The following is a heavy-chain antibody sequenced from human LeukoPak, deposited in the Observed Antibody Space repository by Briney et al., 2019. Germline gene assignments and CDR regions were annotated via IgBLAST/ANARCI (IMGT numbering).Heavy chain of an antibody. CDR3: AKDTGPYYDFWSGYYLFDY. CDR1: GFTFDDYA. D-gene: IGHD3-3*01. J-gene: IGHJ4*02. V-gene: IGHV3-43D*04. Sequence: QPGGSLRLSCAASGFTFDDYAMHWVRQAPGKGLEWVSLISWDGGSTYYADSVKGRFTISRDNSKNTLYLQMNSLRAEDTAVYYCAKDTGPYYDFWSGYYLFDYWGQGTLVTVSS. CDR2: ISWDGGST.